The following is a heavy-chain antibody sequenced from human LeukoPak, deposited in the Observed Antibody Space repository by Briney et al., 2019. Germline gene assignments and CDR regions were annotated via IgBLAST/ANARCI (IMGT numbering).Heavy chain of an antibody. J-gene: IGHJ5*02. CDR3: ARGRSKYCSSTSCNWFDP. V-gene: IGHV1-8*01. D-gene: IGHD2-2*01. Sequence: ASVKVSCKASGYTFTSYDINWVRQATGQGLEWMGWMNPNSGNTGYAQKFQGRVTMTRNTSISTAYMELSSLRSEDTAVYYCARGRSKYCSSTSCNWFDPWGQGTLVTVSS. CDR1: GYTFTSYD. CDR2: MNPNSGNT.